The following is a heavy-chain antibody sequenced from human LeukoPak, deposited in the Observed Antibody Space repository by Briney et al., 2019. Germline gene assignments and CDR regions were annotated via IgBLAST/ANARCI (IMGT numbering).Heavy chain of an antibody. CDR3: AGGRKLRYFEGY. D-gene: IGHD3-9*01. V-gene: IGHV4-39*01. J-gene: IGHJ4*02. CDR1: GGSISSSSYY. Sequence: PSETLSLTCTVSGGSISSSSYYWGWIRQPPGKGLEWIGSIYYSGSTYYNPSLKSRVTISVDTSKNQFSLKLSSVTAADTAVYYCAGGRKLRYFEGYWGQGTLVTVSS. CDR2: IYYSGST.